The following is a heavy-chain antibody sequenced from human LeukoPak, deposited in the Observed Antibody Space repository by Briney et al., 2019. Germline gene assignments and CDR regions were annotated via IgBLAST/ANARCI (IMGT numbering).Heavy chain of an antibody. D-gene: IGHD4-23*01. V-gene: IGHV3-30*01. Sequence: PGRSLRLSCAASGRTVSSYAMHWVRQAPGKGLEWVAVISYDGSNKYYADSVKGRFTISRDNSKNTLYLQMNSLRAEDTAVYYCARAKGSGTSLVDYWGQGNLVTVSS. J-gene: IGHJ4*02. CDR3: ARAKGSGTSLVDY. CDR1: GRTVSSYA. CDR2: ISYDGSNK.